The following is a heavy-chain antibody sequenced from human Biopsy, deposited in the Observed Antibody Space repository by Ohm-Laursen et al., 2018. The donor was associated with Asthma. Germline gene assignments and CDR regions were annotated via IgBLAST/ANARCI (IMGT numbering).Heavy chain of an antibody. CDR2: ISSSSSTI. CDR3: ARGGYCTSPTCPWGRYATDV. V-gene: IGHV3-48*01. CDR1: GFTFSSYS. J-gene: IGHJ6*02. Sequence: SLRLSCAASGFTFSSYSMNWVRQAPGKGLEWVSYISSSSSTIYYADSVKGRFTTSRDNAKNSLYLQMNSLRAEDTAVYYCARGGYCTSPTCPWGRYATDVWGQGTTVTVSS. D-gene: IGHD2-2*01.